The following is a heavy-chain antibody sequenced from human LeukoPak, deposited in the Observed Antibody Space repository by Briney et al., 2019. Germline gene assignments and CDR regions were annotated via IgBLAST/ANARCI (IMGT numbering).Heavy chain of an antibody. Sequence: SETLSLTCAVSGGSISGGKDFWGWIRQSPGKGLEWIGSIYYTGSTYYNPSLKRLVTISVDPPKSEFSLMVHSVTAADTAMYYCARRGITYSTSFFDSWGQGTLVTVAS. CDR3: ARRGITYSTSFFDS. CDR1: GGSISGGKDF. D-gene: IGHD6-13*01. V-gene: IGHV4-39*01. J-gene: IGHJ4*02. CDR2: IYYTGST.